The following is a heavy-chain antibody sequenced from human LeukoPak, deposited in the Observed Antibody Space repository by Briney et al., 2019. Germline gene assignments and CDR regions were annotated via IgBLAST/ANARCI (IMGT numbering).Heavy chain of an antibody. Sequence: GGSLRLSCAASGFTFSNYAMSWVRQAPGKGLEWLSTISGSGGSTYYADSVKCRFTISRDNSKNTVYLQMKSLRVEATAVYYCAKGLSAAGDYYFDYWGQGALVTVSS. CDR3: AKGLSAAGDYYFDY. J-gene: IGHJ4*02. D-gene: IGHD2-21*01. CDR1: GFTFSNYA. V-gene: IGHV3-23*01. CDR2: ISGSGGST.